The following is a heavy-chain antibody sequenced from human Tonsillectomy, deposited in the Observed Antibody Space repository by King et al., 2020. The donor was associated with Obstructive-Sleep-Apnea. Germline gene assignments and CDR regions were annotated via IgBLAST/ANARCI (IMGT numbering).Heavy chain of an antibody. V-gene: IGHV3-33*01. CDR1: GFTFSSYG. D-gene: IGHD3-22*01. Sequence: VQLVESGGGVVQPGRSLRLSCAASGFTFSSYGMHWVRQAPGKGLEWVAVIWYDGSNKYYADSVKGRFTISRDNSKNTLYLQMNSLRAEDTAVYYCARDSYYDSMGHAFDIVGQGTMVTVSS. J-gene: IGHJ3*02. CDR2: IWYDGSNK. CDR3: ARDSYYDSMGHAFDI.